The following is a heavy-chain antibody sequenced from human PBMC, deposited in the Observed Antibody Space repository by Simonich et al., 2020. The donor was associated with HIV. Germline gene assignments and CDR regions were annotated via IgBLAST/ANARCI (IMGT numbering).Heavy chain of an antibody. D-gene: IGHD2-2*01. CDR3: ARGFYQRLYYFDY. Sequence: QVQLQQWGAGLLKPSETLSLTCAVYGVSFSCYYWSWIRQPPGKGLEWIGEINHSGSTTYNPSLKSRVTISVDTSKNQFSLKLSSVTAADTAVYYCARGFYQRLYYFDYWGQGTLVTVSS. J-gene: IGHJ4*02. CDR2: INHSGST. CDR1: GVSFSCYY. V-gene: IGHV4-34*01.